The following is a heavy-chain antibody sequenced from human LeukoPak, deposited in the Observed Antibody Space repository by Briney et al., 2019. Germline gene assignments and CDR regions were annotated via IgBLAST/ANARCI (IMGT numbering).Heavy chain of an antibody. CDR1: GGSISSGSYY. CDR3: ARGYYDILTGYYGYYYYYMDV. CDR2: IYTSGST. D-gene: IGHD3-9*01. Sequence: SETLSLTCTVSGGSISSGSYYWSWIRQPAGKGLEWIGRIYTSGSTNYNPSLKSRVTISVDTSKNQFSLKLSSVTAADTAVYYCARGYYDILTGYYGYYYYYMDVWGKGTTVTVSS. V-gene: IGHV4-61*02. J-gene: IGHJ6*03.